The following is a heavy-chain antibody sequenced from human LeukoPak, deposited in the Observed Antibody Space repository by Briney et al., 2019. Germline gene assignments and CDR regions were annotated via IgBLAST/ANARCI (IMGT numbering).Heavy chain of an antibody. CDR3: ARDYSGYDYFLSG. J-gene: IGHJ4*02. V-gene: IGHV4-34*01. CDR1: GGSFSDYS. CDR2: VNHGGST. D-gene: IGHD5-12*01. Sequence: SETLSLTCAVDGGSFSDYSWSWIRQPPGKGLEWIGDVNHGGSTNYNPSLKSRVTISVDTSKNQFSLKLSSVTAADTAVYYCARDYSGYDYFLSGWGQGTLVTVSS.